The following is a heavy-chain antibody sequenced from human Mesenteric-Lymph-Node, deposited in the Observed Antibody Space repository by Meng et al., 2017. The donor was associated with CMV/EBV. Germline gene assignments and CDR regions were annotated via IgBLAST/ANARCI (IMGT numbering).Heavy chain of an antibody. D-gene: IGHD6-13*01. J-gene: IGHJ4*02. CDR3: ARGAGGNTWYLTGFSH. V-gene: IGHV4-34*01. CDR1: GGSLSGYY. CDR2: IDHSGNT. Sequence: GSLRLSCGLHGGSLSGYYWSWIRQPPGKGLEWIGEIDHSGNTKHNPSLKSRVTMSADTSKNQFSLELRSVTAADTAVYYCARGAGGNTWYLTGFSHWGQGTLVTVSS.